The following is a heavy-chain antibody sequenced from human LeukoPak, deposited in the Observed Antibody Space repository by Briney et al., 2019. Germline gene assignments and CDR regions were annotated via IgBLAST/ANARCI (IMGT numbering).Heavy chain of an antibody. CDR2: FYLEDGET. CDR1: GYTLAELS. J-gene: IGHJ3*02. V-gene: IGHV1-24*01. D-gene: IGHD3-22*01. Sequence: ASVTVSCKVSGYTLAELSMHWVRQAPGKGLEGMGGFYLEDGETIYAQKFQGRVTMSEDTSTDTAYMELSSLRSEDTAVYYCATSGDYYDSSGHDAFDIWGQGTMVTVSS. CDR3: ATSGDYYDSSGHDAFDI.